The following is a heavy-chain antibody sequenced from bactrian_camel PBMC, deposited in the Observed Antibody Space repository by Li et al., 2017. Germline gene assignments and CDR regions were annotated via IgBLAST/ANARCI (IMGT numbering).Heavy chain of an antibody. CDR1: TTTRNRLC. V-gene: IGHV3S53*01. J-gene: IGHJ6*01. D-gene: IGHD2*01. CDR3: AADARVWSCGTFGAEFRY. Sequence: HVQLVESGGGSVQAGGSLRLSCAVSTTTRNRLCMGWFRRVPGKEREGVASIDTHGSTTYADSVKGRFTISDDNANNTLYLQMNSLEPEDTAMYYCAADARVWSCGTFGAEFRYWGQGTQVTVS. CDR2: IDTHGST.